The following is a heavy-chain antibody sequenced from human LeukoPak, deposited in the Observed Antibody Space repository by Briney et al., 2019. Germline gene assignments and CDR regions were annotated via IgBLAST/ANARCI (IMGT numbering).Heavy chain of an antibody. V-gene: IGHV4-31*03. D-gene: IGHD1-26*01. CDR2: IYYSGST. CDR1: GGSISSGGYY. J-gene: IGHJ5*02. Sequence: SETLSLTCTVSGGSISSGGYYWSWIRQHPGKGLEWIGYIYYSGSTYYNPSLKSRVTISVDTSKNQFSLKLSSVTAADTAVYYCARETSGSYFGWFDPWGQGTLVTVSS. CDR3: ARETSGSYFGWFDP.